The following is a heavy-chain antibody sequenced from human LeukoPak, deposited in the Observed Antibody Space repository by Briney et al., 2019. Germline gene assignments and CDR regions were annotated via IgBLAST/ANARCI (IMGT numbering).Heavy chain of an antibody. CDR3: ARDNHPSSSFSYGMDV. J-gene: IGHJ6*02. V-gene: IGHV6-1*01. CDR2: TYYRSKWYN. D-gene: IGHD6-13*01. Sequence: SQTLSLTCAISGDSVSSNSAAWNWIRQSPSRGLEWLGRTYYRSKWYNDYAVSVKSRITINPDTSKNQFSLQLNSVTPEDTAVYYCARDNHPSSSFSYGMDVWGQGTTVTVSS. CDR1: GDSVSSNSAA.